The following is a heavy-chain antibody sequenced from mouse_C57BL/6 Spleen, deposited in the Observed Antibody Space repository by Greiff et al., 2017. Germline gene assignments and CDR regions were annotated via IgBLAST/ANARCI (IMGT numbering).Heavy chain of an antibody. CDR3: ARRRAFTTVPMDY. D-gene: IGHD1-1*01. Sequence: QVTLKESGPGILQPSQTLSLTCSFSGFSLSTFGMGVSWIRQPSGKDLEWLAHIYWDDAKHSNPSLKSPPRISKDTSNNQVFPKIPTLYTVDTATYYCARRRAFTTVPMDYWGQGTSVTVSS. CDR2: IYWDDAK. J-gene: IGHJ4*01. CDR1: GFSLSTFGMG. V-gene: IGHV8-6*01.